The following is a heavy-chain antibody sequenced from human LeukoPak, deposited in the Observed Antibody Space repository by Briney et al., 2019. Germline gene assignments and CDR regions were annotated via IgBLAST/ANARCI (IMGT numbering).Heavy chain of an antibody. CDR2: ISTYNGNT. CDR3: ARSHYDFWSGYHDAFDI. V-gene: IGHV1-18*01. D-gene: IGHD3-3*01. CDR1: GYTFTSYG. J-gene: IGHJ3*02. Sequence: ASVKVSCKXSGYTFTSYGISWVRQAPGQGLEWMGWISTYNGNTNYSQKLQVRVTMTTDTSTSTAYMELRSLRSDDTAVYYCARSHYDFWSGYHDAFDIWGQGTMVTVSS.